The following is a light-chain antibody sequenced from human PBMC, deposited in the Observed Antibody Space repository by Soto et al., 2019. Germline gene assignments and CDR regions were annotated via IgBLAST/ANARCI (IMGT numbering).Light chain of an antibody. CDR3: SSYAGDTTSDVV. CDR2: EGS. J-gene: IGLJ2*01. Sequence: QSALTQPASVSGSPGQSITISCTGTSSDVGSYNLVSWYQQHPGKAPKLLFYEGSKRPSGVSNRFSGSKSGSTASLTVSGLHAEDEADYYCSSYAGDTTSDVVFGGGTKLTVL. V-gene: IGLV2-23*01. CDR1: SSDVGSYNL.